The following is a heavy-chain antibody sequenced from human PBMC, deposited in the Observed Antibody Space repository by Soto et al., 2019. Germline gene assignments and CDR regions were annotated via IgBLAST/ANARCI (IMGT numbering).Heavy chain of an antibody. D-gene: IGHD1-7*01. J-gene: IGHJ6*02. CDR1: GGSISSGGYS. CDR3: ARDRELYGMDV. Sequence: TLSLTCAVSGGSISSGGYSWSWIRQPPGKGLEWIGYIYHSGSTYYNPSLKSRVTISVDRSKNQFSLKLSSVTAADTAVYYCARDRELYGMDVWGQGTTVTVSS. CDR2: IYHSGST. V-gene: IGHV4-30-2*01.